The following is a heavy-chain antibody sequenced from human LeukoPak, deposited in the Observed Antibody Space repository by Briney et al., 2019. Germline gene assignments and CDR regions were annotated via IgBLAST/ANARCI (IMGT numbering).Heavy chain of an antibody. Sequence: GGSLRLSCAAPGFTFSSYGMHWVRQAPGKGLEWVAVISYDGSNKYYADSVKGRFTISRDNSKNTLYLQMNGLRAEDTAVYYCAKIEGVPAALYYYYGMDVWGKGTTVTVSS. CDR1: GFTFSSYG. CDR3: AKIEGVPAALYYYYGMDV. J-gene: IGHJ6*04. CDR2: ISYDGSNK. V-gene: IGHV3-30*18. D-gene: IGHD2-2*01.